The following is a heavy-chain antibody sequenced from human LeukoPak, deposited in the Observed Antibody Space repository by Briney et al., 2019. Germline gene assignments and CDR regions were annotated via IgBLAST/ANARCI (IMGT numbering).Heavy chain of an antibody. V-gene: IGHV4-59*08. CDR3: ARHGGATMVRGVLVDAFDI. D-gene: IGHD3-10*01. CDR1: GASISSYY. CDR2: IFYSGST. Sequence: PSETLSLTCTVSGASISSYYWTWIRQPPGKGLEWIGYIFYSGSTNYNPSLKRRVTISVDMSKNQFSLKLRSVTAADTAVYYCARHGGATMVRGVLVDAFDIWGQGTMVTVSS. J-gene: IGHJ3*02.